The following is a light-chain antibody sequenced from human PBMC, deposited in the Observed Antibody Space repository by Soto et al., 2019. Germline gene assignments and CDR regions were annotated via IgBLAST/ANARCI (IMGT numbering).Light chain of an antibody. J-gene: IGKJ5*01. CDR2: DAS. CDR1: QSVSNNY. Sequence: DIVLPQSPGTLSLSPWERATLSCRASQSVSNNYLAWYQQKPGQAPRLLIYDASNRATGIPARFSGSGSGTDFTLTISSLEPEDFAVYYCQQRSNGPPITFGQGTRLEIK. CDR3: QQRSNGPPIT. V-gene: IGKV3-11*01.